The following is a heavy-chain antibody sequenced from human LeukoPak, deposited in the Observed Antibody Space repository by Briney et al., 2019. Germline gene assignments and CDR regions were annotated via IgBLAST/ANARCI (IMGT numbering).Heavy chain of an antibody. CDR1: GGTFSSYA. D-gene: IGHD6-13*01. J-gene: IGHJ6*03. CDR2: IIPIFGTA. Sequence: SVKVSCKASGGTFSSYAISWVRQAPGQGLEWMGGIIPIFGTANYAQKFQGRVTITADESTSTAYMELSSLRSEDTAVYYCARRVPSSSWPYYYYYYMDVWGKGTTVTISS. V-gene: IGHV1-69*13. CDR3: ARRVPSSSWPYYYYYYMDV.